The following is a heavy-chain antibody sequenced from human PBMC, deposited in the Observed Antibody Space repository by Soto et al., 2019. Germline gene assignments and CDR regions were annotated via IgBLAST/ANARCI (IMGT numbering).Heavy chain of an antibody. D-gene: IGHD2-15*01. CDR2: INPSGGST. V-gene: IGHV1-46*01. Sequence: ASVKVSCKASGYTFTSYYMHWVRQAPGQGLEWMGIINPSGGSTSYAQKFQGRVTMTRDTSTSTAYMELSSLRSEDTAVYYCARDHPGSGGAPGWFDPWGQGTLVTVSS. CDR3: ARDHPGSGGAPGWFDP. CDR1: GYTFTSYY. J-gene: IGHJ5*02.